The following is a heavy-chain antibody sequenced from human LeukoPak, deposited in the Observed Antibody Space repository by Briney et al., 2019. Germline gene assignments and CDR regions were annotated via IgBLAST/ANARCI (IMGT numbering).Heavy chain of an antibody. Sequence: GGSLILSCAVSGFSVTNSYMDWVRQAPGKGLEWVSLISGSGATLYADSVKGRFTISRDDSKNTVYLQMNSLRVEDTAVYFCVRDRAGTQDWVEFDPWGQGTLVTVSS. CDR2: ISGSGAT. CDR3: VRDRAGTQDWVEFDP. J-gene: IGHJ5*02. D-gene: IGHD3-10*01. V-gene: IGHV3-66*03. CDR1: GFSVTNSY.